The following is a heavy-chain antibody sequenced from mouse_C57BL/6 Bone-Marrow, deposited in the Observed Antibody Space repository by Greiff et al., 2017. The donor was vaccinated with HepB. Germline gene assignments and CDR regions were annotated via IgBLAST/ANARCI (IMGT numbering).Heavy chain of an antibody. Sequence: EVQGVESGGGLVQPGGSMKLSCVASGFTFSNYWMNWVRQSPEKGLEWVAQIRLKSDNYATHYAESVKGRFTISRDDSKSSVYLQMNNLRAEDTGIYYCTGEVYWYFDVWGTGTTVTVSS. J-gene: IGHJ1*03. CDR3: TGEVYWYFDV. CDR1: GFTFSNYW. V-gene: IGHV6-3*01. CDR2: IRLKSDNYAT.